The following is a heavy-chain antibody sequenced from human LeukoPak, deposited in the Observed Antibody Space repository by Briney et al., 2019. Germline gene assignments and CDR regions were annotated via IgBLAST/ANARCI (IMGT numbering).Heavy chain of an antibody. Sequence: SGGSLRLSCAASGFTFSSYGMHWVRQAPGKGLEWVAFIRYDGSNKYYADSVKGRFTISRDNSKNTLYLQMNSLRADDTAVYYCTKVASTGFIAYYFDYWGQGTLVTVSS. CDR2: IRYDGSNK. D-gene: IGHD3-16*02. CDR3: TKVASTGFIAYYFDY. CDR1: GFTFSSYG. J-gene: IGHJ4*02. V-gene: IGHV3-30*02.